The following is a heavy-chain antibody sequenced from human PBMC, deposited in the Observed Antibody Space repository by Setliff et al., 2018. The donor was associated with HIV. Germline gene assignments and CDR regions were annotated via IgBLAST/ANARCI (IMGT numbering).Heavy chain of an antibody. V-gene: IGHV1-69-2*01. CDR3: AAGPFDWGQYF. CDR2: RYPRGDGT. D-gene: IGHD3-16*01. J-gene: IGHJ4*01. Sequence: ASVKVSCKASGYTFTDRYITWFQQAPGKGFEWMGRRYPRGDGTIYAERFRGRLTFSADTSTHTGYMQLDNLKSEDTAMYFCAAGPFDWGQYFWGHGTLVTVSS. CDR1: GYTFTDRY.